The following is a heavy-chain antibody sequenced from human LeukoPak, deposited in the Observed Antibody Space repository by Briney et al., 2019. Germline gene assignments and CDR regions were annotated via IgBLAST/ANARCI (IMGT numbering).Heavy chain of an antibody. J-gene: IGHJ4*02. CDR3: ARHGSDWSFDY. CDR2: IYYSGST. V-gene: IGHV4-59*08. D-gene: IGHD6-19*01. CDR1: GGSISTYY. Sequence: SETLFLTCTVSGGSISTYYWSWIRQPPEKGLEWIGYIYYSGSTNYNPSLKSRVTMSIDTSKNQFSLKLTSVTAADTAVYYCARHGSDWSFDYWGRGALVTVSS.